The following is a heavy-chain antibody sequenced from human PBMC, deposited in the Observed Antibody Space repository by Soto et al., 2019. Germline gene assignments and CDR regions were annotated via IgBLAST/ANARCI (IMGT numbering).Heavy chain of an antibody. V-gene: IGHV3-30*04. CDR1: GFTFSSYP. J-gene: IGHJ4*02. CDR3: ARDAPYHDY. D-gene: IGHD2-2*01. Sequence: QVQLVEFGGGVVQPGRSLRLSCAASGFTFSSYPMHWVRLAPGKGLEWVAVISEDGRNRFYADSVKGRFTISRDNFQDTPYLQMNSLRPEDTAIYYCARDAPYHDYWGQGTLVTVSS. CDR2: ISEDGRNR.